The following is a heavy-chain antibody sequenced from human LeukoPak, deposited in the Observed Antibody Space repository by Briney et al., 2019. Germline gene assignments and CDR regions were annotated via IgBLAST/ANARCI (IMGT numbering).Heavy chain of an antibody. CDR1: GGSFSGYY. CDR2: IYYSGST. D-gene: IGHD3-22*01. CDR3: ARQWRYYYDSSGYYIDY. Sequence: SETLSLTCAVYGGSFSGYYWGWIRQPPGKGLEWIGSIYYSGSTYYNPSLKSRVTISVDTSKNQFSLKLSSVTAADTAVYYCARQWRYYYDSSGYYIDYWGQGTLVTVSS. V-gene: IGHV4-39*01. J-gene: IGHJ4*02.